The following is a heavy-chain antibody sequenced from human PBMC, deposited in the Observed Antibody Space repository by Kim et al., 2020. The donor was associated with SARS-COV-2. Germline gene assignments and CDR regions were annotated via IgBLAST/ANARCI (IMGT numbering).Heavy chain of an antibody. D-gene: IGHD3-22*01. CDR3: ASARTYYYDSSGSYQLDY. J-gene: IGHJ4*02. Sequence: KGRFTNSRDNSKNTLYLQMNSLRAEDTAVYYCASARTYYYDSSGSYQLDYWGQGTLVTVSS. V-gene: IGHV3-30*07.